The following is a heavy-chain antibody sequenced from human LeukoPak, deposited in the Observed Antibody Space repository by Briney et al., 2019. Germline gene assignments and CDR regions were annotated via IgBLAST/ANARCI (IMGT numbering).Heavy chain of an antibody. J-gene: IGHJ5*02. CDR2: INPNSGGT. Sequence: GASVTDSCKASGYTFTCYYMHWVRQAPGQGLEWMGWINPNSGGTNYAQKFQGRVTMTRDTSISTAYMELSRLRSDDTAVYYCARDKAGTNWFDPWGQGTLVTVSS. CDR1: GYTFTCYY. D-gene: IGHD1-1*01. V-gene: IGHV1-2*02. CDR3: ARDKAGTNWFDP.